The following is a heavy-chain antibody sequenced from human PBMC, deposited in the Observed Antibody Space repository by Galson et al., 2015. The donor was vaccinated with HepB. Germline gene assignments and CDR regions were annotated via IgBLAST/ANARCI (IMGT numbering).Heavy chain of an antibody. Sequence: SLRLSCAASGFTFSDYWMHWVRHAPGKGLVWVSRISGDGSSTSYADSVKGRFTISRDNAKNTLVLQMNSLRAEDTAVYYCASVGDSGPYYWGQGTLVTVSS. CDR2: ISGDGSST. V-gene: IGHV3-74*01. D-gene: IGHD4-17*01. CDR1: GFTFSDYW. CDR3: ASVGDSGPYY. J-gene: IGHJ4*02.